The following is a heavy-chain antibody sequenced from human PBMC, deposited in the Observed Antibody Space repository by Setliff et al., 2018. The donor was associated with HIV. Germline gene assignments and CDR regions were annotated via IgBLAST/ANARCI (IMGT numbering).Heavy chain of an antibody. V-gene: IGHV4-30-4*02. J-gene: IGHJ4*02. CDR1: GGSISSGDYY. CDR2: IYYSGSS. Sequence: SETLSLTCAVSGGSISSGDYYWSWIRQPPGKGLEWIGYIYYSGSSYYKSSLKSRVTISVDTSKNEFSLKLSSVSAADTARYYCARGGGPDTNFDLWGQGTLVTVSS. CDR3: ARGGGPDTNFDL. D-gene: IGHD5-18*01.